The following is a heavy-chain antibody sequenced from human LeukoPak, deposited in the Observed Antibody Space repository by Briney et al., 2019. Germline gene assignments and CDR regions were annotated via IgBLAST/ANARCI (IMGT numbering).Heavy chain of an antibody. V-gene: IGHV3-7*01. CDR1: GFTFSNYW. CDR2: IKEDGSEK. D-gene: IGHD4-17*01. Sequence: GGSLTLSCVTSGFTFSNYWMTWVRQAPGKGLEWVANIKEDGSEKYYLDSVKGRFTISRDNAKSSLYLQMNSLRAEETAVYYCARGGVTTVYSYNWGQGTLVTVSS. CDR3: ARGGVTTVYSYN. J-gene: IGHJ4*02.